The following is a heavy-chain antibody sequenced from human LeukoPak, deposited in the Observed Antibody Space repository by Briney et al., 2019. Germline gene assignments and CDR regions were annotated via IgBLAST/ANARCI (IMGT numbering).Heavy chain of an antibody. Sequence: PSETLSLTCAVYGGSFSGYYWSWIRQPPGKGLEWIGEINHSGSTNYNPSLKCRVTISVDTSKNQFSLKLSSVTAADTAVYYCARLPSPQQLVSGTYYFDYWGQGTLVTVSS. CDR2: INHSGST. CDR3: ARLPSPQQLVSGTYYFDY. J-gene: IGHJ4*02. D-gene: IGHD6-13*01. CDR1: GGSFSGYY. V-gene: IGHV4-34*01.